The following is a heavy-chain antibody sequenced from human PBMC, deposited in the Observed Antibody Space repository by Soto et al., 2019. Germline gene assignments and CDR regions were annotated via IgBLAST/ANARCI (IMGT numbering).Heavy chain of an antibody. Sequence: QVQLVESGGGVVQPGRSLRLSCAASGFTFSSYGMHWVRQAPGKGLEWVAVIWYDGSNKYYADSVQGRFTISRDNSKNTLYLQMNSLRAEDTAVYYCVRDPATVTTVADYMDVWGKGTTVTVSS. CDR1: GFTFSSYG. CDR3: VRDPATVTTVADYMDV. J-gene: IGHJ6*03. D-gene: IGHD4-17*01. V-gene: IGHV3-33*01. CDR2: IWYDGSNK.